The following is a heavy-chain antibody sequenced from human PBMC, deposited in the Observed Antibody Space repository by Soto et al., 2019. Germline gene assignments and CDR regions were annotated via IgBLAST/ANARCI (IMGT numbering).Heavy chain of an antibody. V-gene: IGHV4-34*01. CDR2: IHDSGST. CDR3: ARGVRRPSSWYSAY. Sequence: NPSETLSLTCAVYGESFSGYYWSWIRQPPGKGLEWIGEIHDSGSTNYNPSLKSRLIISVDTSRNQFSLKLSSVTAADTAVYYCARGVRRPSSWYSAYWGQGTLVTVSS. J-gene: IGHJ4*02. CDR1: GESFSGYY. D-gene: IGHD6-13*01.